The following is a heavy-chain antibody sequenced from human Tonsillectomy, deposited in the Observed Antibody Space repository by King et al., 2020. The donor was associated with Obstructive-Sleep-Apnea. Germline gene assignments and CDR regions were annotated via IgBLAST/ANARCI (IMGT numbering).Heavy chain of an antibody. CDR1: GFTFSSFA. D-gene: IGHD4-11*01. CDR2: ISSYGRNK. CDR3: ASLSMTTITTAFDY. V-gene: IGHV3-30*04. J-gene: IGHJ4*02. Sequence: VQLVESGGGVGQPGRCLRLSCAASGFTFSSFAMHWVRQAPGKGLEVMAVISSYGRNKYYADSVKGRFTISRDNSKNTLFLQMNSLRAEDTAVFYCASLSMTTITTAFDYWGQGALVTVSS.